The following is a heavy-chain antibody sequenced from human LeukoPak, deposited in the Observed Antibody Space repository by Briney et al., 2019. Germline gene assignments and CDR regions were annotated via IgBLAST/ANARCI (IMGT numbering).Heavy chain of an antibody. Sequence: SETLSLTCTVSGGSISSYYWSWIRQPPGKGLEWIGEINHSGSTNYNPSLKSRVTISVDTSKNQFSLKLSSVTAADTAVYYCARSMNWLDAFDIWGQGTMVTVSS. CDR3: ARSMNWLDAFDI. CDR1: GGSISSYY. CDR2: INHSGST. D-gene: IGHD3-9*01. V-gene: IGHV4-34*01. J-gene: IGHJ3*02.